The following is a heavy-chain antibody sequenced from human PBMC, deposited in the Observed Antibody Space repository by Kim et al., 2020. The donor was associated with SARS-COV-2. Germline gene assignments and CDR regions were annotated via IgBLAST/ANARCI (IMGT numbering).Heavy chain of an antibody. D-gene: IGHD3-22*01. V-gene: IGHV3-33*08. CDR1: GFTFSSYG. CDR2: IWYDGSNK. Sequence: GGSLRLSCAASGFTFSSYGMHWVRQAPGKGLEWVAVIWYDGSNKYYADSVKGRFTISRDNSKNTLYLQMNSLRAEDTAVYYCARENTGYYNSSGYSELTLNWFDHWGQGTLVTVSS. CDR3: ARENTGYYNSSGYSELTLNWFDH. J-gene: IGHJ5*02.